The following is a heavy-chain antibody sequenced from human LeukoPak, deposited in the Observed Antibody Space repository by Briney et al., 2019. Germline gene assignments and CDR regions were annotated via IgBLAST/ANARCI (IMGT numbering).Heavy chain of an antibody. J-gene: IGHJ4*02. D-gene: IGHD2-2*01. CDR2: INHSGST. Sequence: ASETLSLTCAVYGGSFSGYYRSWIRQPPGKGLEWSGEINHSGSTNYNPSLKSRVTISVDTSKNQFSLKLSSVTAADTAVYYCAKVQLGYCSSTSCRSGGFDYWGQGTLVTVSS. V-gene: IGHV4-34*01. CDR3: AKVQLGYCSSTSCRSGGFDY. CDR1: GGSFSGYY.